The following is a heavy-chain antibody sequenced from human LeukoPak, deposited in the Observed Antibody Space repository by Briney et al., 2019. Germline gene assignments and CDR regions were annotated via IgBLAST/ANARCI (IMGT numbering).Heavy chain of an antibody. V-gene: IGHV3-53*05. CDR3: ARAYGSGSYYDY. J-gene: IGHJ4*02. Sequence: GGSLRLSCAASGVTVSSSYMSWVRQAPGKGLEWVSEIYSDGSTYYAAYVKGRFTISRDNSKNTLYLQMGSLRAEDMAVYYCARAYGSGSYYDYWGQGTLVTVSS. CDR2: IYSDGST. D-gene: IGHD3-10*01. CDR1: GVTVSSSY.